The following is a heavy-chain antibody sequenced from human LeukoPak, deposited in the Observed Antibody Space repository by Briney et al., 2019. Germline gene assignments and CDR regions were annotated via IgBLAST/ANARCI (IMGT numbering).Heavy chain of an antibody. CDR2: IYYSGST. J-gene: IGHJ1*01. Sequence: SETLSLTCTVSGGSISSSSYYWGWIRQPPGKGLEWIGSIYYSGSTYYNPSLKSRVTISVDTSKNQFSLKLSSVTAADTAVYYCARVDSGYDGGSYFQHWGQGTLVTVSS. D-gene: IGHD5-12*01. V-gene: IGHV4-39*07. CDR3: ARVDSGYDGGSYFQH. CDR1: GGSISSSSYY.